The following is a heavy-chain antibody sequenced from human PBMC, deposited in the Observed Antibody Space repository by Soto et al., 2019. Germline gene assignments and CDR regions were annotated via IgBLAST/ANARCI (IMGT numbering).Heavy chain of an antibody. D-gene: IGHD3-22*01. CDR1: GYSVTSYW. V-gene: IGHV5-10-1*01. Sequence: EESLKISCKGSGYSVTSYWISWVRQMPGKGLEWMGRIDPSDSYTNYSPSFQGHVTISADKSISTAYLQWSSLKASDTAMYYCARHRDSSGYYYGDYWGQGTLVTVSS. J-gene: IGHJ4*02. CDR2: IDPSDSYT. CDR3: ARHRDSSGYYYGDY.